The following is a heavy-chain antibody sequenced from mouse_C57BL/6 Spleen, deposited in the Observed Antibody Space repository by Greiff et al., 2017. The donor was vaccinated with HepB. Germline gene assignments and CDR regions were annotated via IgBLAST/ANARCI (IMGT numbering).Heavy chain of an antibody. CDR1: GYSITSGYY. CDR2: ISYDGSN. J-gene: IGHJ2*01. CDR3: ARDPDYDYAFDY. V-gene: IGHV3-6*01. Sequence: VQLKESGPGLVKPSQSLSLTCSVTGYSITSGYYWNWIRQFPGNKLEWMGYISYDGSNNYNPSLKNRISITRDTSKNQFFLKLNSVTTEDTATYYCARDPDYDYAFDYWGQGTTLTVSS. D-gene: IGHD2-4*01.